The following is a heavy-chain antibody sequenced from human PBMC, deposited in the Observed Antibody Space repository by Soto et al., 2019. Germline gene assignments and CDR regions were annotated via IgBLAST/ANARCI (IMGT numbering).Heavy chain of an antibody. J-gene: IGHJ4*02. CDR2: VYYSGTT. Sequence: SETLSLTCSVTGGSVSDKTYYWSWIRQPPGKRLEWIGYVYYSGTTNYNPSLKSRVTISVDLSKDRFSLRLSSVTTADTALYYCARTTAVPNTLRSRYFFDYWGQGTLVTVSS. V-gene: IGHV4-61*01. D-gene: IGHD4-17*01. CDR1: GGSVSDKTYY. CDR3: ARTTAVPNTLRSRYFFDY.